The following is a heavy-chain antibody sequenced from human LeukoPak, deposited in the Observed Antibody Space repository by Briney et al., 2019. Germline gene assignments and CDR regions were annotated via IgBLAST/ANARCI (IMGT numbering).Heavy chain of an antibody. D-gene: IGHD1-14*01. V-gene: IGHV3-48*01. J-gene: IGHJ4*02. CDR1: GFTFSSYA. CDR2: ISSSSSTI. Sequence: GGSLRLSCAASGFTFSSYAMSWVRQAPGKGLEWVSYISSSSSTIYYADSVKGRFTISRDNAKNSLYLQRMSLRAGETAANYCARGGVETGDYWGEGTLVTVSS. CDR3: ARGGVETGDY.